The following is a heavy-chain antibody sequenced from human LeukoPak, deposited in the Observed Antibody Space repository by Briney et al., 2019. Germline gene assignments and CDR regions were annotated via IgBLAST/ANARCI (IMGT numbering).Heavy chain of an antibody. V-gene: IGHV3-23*01. Sequence: PGGSLRLSCAASGFTFSSYAMSWVRQAPGKGLEWVSAISGSGGSTYYADSVKGRFTISRDNSKNTLYLQMNSLRAEDTAVYYCAKDAFVNYYDSRHYFDYWGQGTLVTVSS. J-gene: IGHJ4*02. CDR2: ISGSGGST. CDR1: GFTFSSYA. D-gene: IGHD3-22*01. CDR3: AKDAFVNYYDSRHYFDY.